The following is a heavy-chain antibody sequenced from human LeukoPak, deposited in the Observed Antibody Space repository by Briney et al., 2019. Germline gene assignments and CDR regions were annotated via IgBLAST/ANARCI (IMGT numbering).Heavy chain of an antibody. CDR3: ASLIAARRSDIPNYFDY. CDR1: GGSISSSSYY. V-gene: IGHV4-39*01. CDR2: IYYSGST. J-gene: IGHJ4*02. Sequence: PSETLSLTRTVSGGSISSSSYYWGWIRQPPGKGLEWIGSIYYSGSTYYNPSLKSRVTISVDTSKNQFSLKLSSVTAADTAVYYCASLIAARRSDIPNYFDYWGQGTLVTVSS. D-gene: IGHD6-6*01.